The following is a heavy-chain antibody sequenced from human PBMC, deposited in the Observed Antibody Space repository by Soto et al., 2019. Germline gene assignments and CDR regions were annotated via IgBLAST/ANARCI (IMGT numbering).Heavy chain of an antibody. Sequence: GASVKFSCKASGYTFTGYYMHWVRQAPGQGLEWMGWINPNSGGTNYAQKFQGRVTMTRDTSISTAYLQWSSLKASDTAMYYCARQRNIWFLYGMDVWGQGTTVTVSS. D-gene: IGHD3-10*01. J-gene: IGHJ6*02. CDR3: ARQRNIWFLYGMDV. CDR1: GYTFTGYY. CDR2: INPNSGGT. V-gene: IGHV1-2*02.